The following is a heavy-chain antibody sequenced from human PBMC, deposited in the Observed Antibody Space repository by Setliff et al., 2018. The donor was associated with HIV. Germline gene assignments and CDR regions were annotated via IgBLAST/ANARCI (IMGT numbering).Heavy chain of an antibody. V-gene: IGHV4-59*11. CDR2: IYYSGST. CDR3: ARVIEGGSGSMDY. CDR1: GGSISSHY. D-gene: IGHD3-22*01. Sequence: PSETLSLTCTVSGGSISSHYWSWIRQPPGEGLEWIGYIYYSGSTNYNPSLKSRVTISVDTSKNQFSLKLSSVTAADTAVYYCARVIEGGSGSMDYWGQGTLVTVSS. J-gene: IGHJ4*02.